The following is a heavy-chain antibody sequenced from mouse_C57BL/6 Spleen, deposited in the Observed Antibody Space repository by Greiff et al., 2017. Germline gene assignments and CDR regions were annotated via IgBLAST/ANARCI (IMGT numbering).Heavy chain of an antibody. CDR1: GYAFSSYW. J-gene: IGHJ4*01. D-gene: IGHD1-1*01. V-gene: IGHV1-80*01. CDR3: ARWGLLRGAMDY. CDR2: IYPGDGDT. Sequence: QVQLKESGAELVKPGASVKISCKASGYAFSSYWMNWVKQRPGKGLEWIGQIYPGDGDTNYNGKFKGKATLTADKSSSTAYMQLSSLTSEDSAVYVCARWGLLRGAMDYWGQGTSVTVSS.